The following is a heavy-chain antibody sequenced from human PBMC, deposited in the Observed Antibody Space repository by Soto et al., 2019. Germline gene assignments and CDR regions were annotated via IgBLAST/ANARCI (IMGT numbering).Heavy chain of an antibody. V-gene: IGHV1-69*01. Sequence: QVQLVQSGAEVKKPGSSVKVSCKASGGTFSSYAISWVRQAPGQGLEWMGGIIPIFGTANYAQKFQGRVTITADESTSTAYMELSSLRSEDTAVYYCARVSSYGRDAYYYYGMDVWGQGTTVTVSS. CDR3: ARVSSYGRDAYYYYGMDV. J-gene: IGHJ6*02. CDR2: IIPIFGTA. CDR1: GGTFSSYA. D-gene: IGHD5-18*01.